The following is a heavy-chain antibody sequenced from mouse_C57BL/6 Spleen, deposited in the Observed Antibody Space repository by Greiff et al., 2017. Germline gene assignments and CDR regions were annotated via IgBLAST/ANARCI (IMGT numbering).Heavy chain of an antibody. CDR3: ARAGTAQAKYYYAMDY. D-gene: IGHD3-2*02. CDR2: IYPGDGDT. V-gene: IGHV1-80*01. J-gene: IGHJ4*01. CDR1: GYAFSSYW. Sequence: QVQLQQSGAELVKPGASVKISCKASGYAFSSYWMNWVKQRPGKGLEWIGQIYPGDGDTNYNGKFKGKATLTADKSSSTAYMQLSSLTSEDSAVYFCARAGTAQAKYYYAMDYWGQGTSVTVSS.